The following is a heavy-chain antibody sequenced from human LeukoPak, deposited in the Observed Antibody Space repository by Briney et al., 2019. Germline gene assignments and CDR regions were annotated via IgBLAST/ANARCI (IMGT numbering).Heavy chain of an antibody. V-gene: IGHV1-2*02. D-gene: IGHD5-12*01. J-gene: IGHJ4*02. CDR1: GYTFTGYY. Sequence: ASVKVSCKASGYTFTGYYMHWVRQAPGQGLEWMGWINPNSGGTNYAQKFQGRVTMTRDTSISTAYMELSRLRSDDTAVYYCARMFRYDHGDDHFSGWGQGTPVTVSS. CDR3: ARMFRYDHGDDHFSG. CDR2: INPNSGGT.